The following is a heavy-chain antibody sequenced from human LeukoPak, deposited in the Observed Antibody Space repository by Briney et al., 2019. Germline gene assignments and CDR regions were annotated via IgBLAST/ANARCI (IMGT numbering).Heavy chain of an antibody. Sequence: PGGSLRLSCAASGFTFSDYYMSWIRQAPGKGLEWVSYISSSGSTIYYADSVKGRFTISRDNAKNSLYLQMNSLRAEDTAVYYFARDVNLGSAIFDYWGQGTLVTVSS. J-gene: IGHJ4*02. V-gene: IGHV3-11*04. CDR3: ARDVNLGSAIFDY. CDR2: ISSSGSTI. D-gene: IGHD1-26*01. CDR1: GFTFSDYY.